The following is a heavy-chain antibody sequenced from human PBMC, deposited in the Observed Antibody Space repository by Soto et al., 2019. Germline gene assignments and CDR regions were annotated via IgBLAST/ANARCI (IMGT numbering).Heavy chain of an antibody. CDR2: IFPSDSKT. CDR3: ARRYSNWYFDY. V-gene: IGHV5-51*01. J-gene: IGHJ4*02. D-gene: IGHD4-4*01. CDR1: GYSFTTYW. Sequence: RGESLKISCKGSGYSFTTYWIGWVRQMPGKGLEWMGIIFPSDSKTTYSPSFQGQVTMSADKSISTAYLQWSSLQASDTAIYYCARRYSNWYFDYWGQGTLVTVSS.